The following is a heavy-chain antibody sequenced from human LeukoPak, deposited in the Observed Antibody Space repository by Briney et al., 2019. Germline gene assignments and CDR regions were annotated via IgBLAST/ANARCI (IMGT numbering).Heavy chain of an antibody. CDR2: IYYSGST. J-gene: IGHJ6*03. CDR3: ATLVLRFLEWLLSYYYYYMDV. Sequence: SETLSLTCTVSGGSISSHYWSWIRQPPGKGLEWSGYIYYSGSTNYNPSLKSRVTISVDTSKNQFSLKLSSVTAADTAVYYCATLVLRFLEWLLSYYYYYMDVWGKGTTVTVSS. CDR1: GGSISSHY. V-gene: IGHV4-59*11. D-gene: IGHD3-3*01.